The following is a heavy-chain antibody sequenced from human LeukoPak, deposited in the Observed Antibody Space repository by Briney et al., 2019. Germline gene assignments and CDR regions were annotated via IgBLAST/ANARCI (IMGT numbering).Heavy chain of an antibody. CDR3: ARGPNKSDGGNSGSAWFDP. D-gene: IGHD4-23*01. CDR1: GGTFSSYA. CDR2: IIPILGIA. Sequence: ASVKVSCKASGGTFSSYAISWVRQAPGQGLEWMGRIIPILGIANYAQKFQGRVTITADKSTSTAYMELRSLRSEDTAVYYCARGPNKSDGGNSGSAWFDPWGQGTLVTVSS. J-gene: IGHJ5*02. V-gene: IGHV1-69*04.